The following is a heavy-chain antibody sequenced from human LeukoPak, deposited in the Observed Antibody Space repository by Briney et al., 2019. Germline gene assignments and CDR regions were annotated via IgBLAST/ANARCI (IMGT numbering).Heavy chain of an antibody. Sequence: AGGSLRLSCAASGFAFSIYGMYWVRQAPGKGLEWVSYISFSGSRVHYADSVKGRFTISRDNLKTTLFLQMNSLRPEDTAVYYCAKPTAGSPTAAGLDYWGQGTLVTVSS. J-gene: IGHJ4*02. D-gene: IGHD4-17*01. CDR1: GFAFSIYG. CDR3: AKPTAGSPTAAGLDY. CDR2: ISFSGSRV. V-gene: IGHV3-30*02.